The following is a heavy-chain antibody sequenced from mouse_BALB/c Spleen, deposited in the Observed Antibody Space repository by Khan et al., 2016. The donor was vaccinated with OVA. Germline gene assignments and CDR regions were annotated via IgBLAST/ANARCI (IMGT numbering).Heavy chain of an antibody. V-gene: IGHV3-2*02. CDR3: AREDYCDYDPFHY. Sequence: EVELVESGPGLVKPSQSLSLTCTVTGYSITSEYTWNWIRQFPGNKLEWMGFISYSGNTRYNPSLKSRISITRDTSKNQFFLQLNSVTSEDTATYYCAREDYCDYDPFHYWGQGTLVTVSA. CDR2: ISYSGNT. D-gene: IGHD2-4*01. CDR1: GYSITSEYT. J-gene: IGHJ3*01.